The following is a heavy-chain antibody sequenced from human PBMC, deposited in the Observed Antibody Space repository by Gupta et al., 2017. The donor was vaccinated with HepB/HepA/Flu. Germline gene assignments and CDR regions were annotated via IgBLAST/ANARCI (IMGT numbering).Heavy chain of an antibody. CDR3: ARVDVGIAAAGADY. D-gene: IGHD6-13*01. CDR1: GLTFSRYA. Sequence: QVQLVASGGGVVQPGRSLRLSCAACGLTFSRYAMHWVRQAPGKGLEWVAVISYDGSNKYYADSVKGRFTISRDNSKNTLYLQMNSLRAEDTAVYYCARVDVGIAAAGADYWGQGTLVTVAS. CDR2: ISYDGSNK. V-gene: IGHV3-30-3*01. J-gene: IGHJ4*02.